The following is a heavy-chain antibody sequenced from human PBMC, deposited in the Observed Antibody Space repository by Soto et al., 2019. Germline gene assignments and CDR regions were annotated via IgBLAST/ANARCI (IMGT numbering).Heavy chain of an antibody. V-gene: IGHV3-23*01. CDR1: GFTFSSYA. J-gene: IGHJ3*02. CDR2: ISGSGGST. D-gene: IGHD2-2*01. Sequence: TGGSLRLSCAASGFTFSSYAMSWVRQAPGKGLEWVSAISGSGGSTYYADSVKGRFTISRDNSKNTLYLQMNSLRAEDTAVYYCAKLGYCSSTSCPGGAFDIWGQGTMVTVSS. CDR3: AKLGYCSSTSCPGGAFDI.